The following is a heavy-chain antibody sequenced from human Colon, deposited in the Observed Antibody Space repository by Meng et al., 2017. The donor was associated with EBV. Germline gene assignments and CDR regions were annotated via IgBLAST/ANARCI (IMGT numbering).Heavy chain of an antibody. CDR3: AGTFGYCSNNNCPRTLGY. CDR2: INHSGSA. D-gene: IGHD2-2*03. J-gene: IGHJ4*02. V-gene: IGHV4-34*02. CDR1: GGSLSGYY. Sequence: QVQRQQWGAGMLKPSETLSLTCGVSGGSLSGYYWSWIRHFPGRTLEFIGDINHSGSANYNPSLRSRVTISVDTSKNQIFLNLHSVTAADTAVYHCAGTFGYCSNNNCPRTLGYWGQGTLVTVSS.